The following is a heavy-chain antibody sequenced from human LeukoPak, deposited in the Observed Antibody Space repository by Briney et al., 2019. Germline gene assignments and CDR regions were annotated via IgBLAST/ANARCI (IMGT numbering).Heavy chain of an antibody. J-gene: IGHJ4*02. Sequence: SETLSLTCAVSGGSISSSNWWSWVRQPPGKGLEWIGEIYHGGSTNYNPSLKSRVAMSVDRSRNQFSLQLSSVTAADTAVYSCAKGEDHGSGTVHFASWGQGTLVTVSS. D-gene: IGHD3-10*01. V-gene: IGHV4-4*02. CDR2: IYHGGST. CDR3: AKGEDHGSGTVHFAS. CDR1: GGSISSSNW.